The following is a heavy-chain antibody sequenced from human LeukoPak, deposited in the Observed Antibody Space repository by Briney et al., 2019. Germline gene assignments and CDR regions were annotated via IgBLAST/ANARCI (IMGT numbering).Heavy chain of an antibody. CDR3: AKVGYSSSSGWFDP. D-gene: IGHD6-6*01. J-gene: IGHJ5*02. Sequence: GGSLRLSCAVSGFTFSSYAMSWVRQAPGKGLEWVSAISGSGGSTYYADSVKGRFTISRDSSKNTLYLQMNSLRAEDTAVYYCAKVGYSSSSGWFDPWGQGTLVTVSS. CDR2: ISGSGGST. V-gene: IGHV3-23*01. CDR1: GFTFSSYA.